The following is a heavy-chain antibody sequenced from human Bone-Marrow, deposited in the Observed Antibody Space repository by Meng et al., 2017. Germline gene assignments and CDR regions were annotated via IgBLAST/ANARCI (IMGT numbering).Heavy chain of an antibody. CDR1: GFTFDDYA. J-gene: IGHJ4*02. Sequence: SLKISCAASGFTFDDYAMHWVRQAPGKGLEWVSGISWNSGSIGYADSVKGRFTISRDNAKNSLYLQMNSLRAEDTALYYCAKAEGNYDFWSGPTYYFDYWSQGTLVTVSS. CDR2: ISWNSGSI. D-gene: IGHD3-3*01. CDR3: AKAEGNYDFWSGPTYYFDY. V-gene: IGHV3-9*01.